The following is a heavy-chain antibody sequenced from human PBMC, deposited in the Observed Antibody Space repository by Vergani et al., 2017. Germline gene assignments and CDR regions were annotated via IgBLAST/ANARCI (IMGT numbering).Heavy chain of an antibody. J-gene: IGHJ6*02. CDR3: AGGQQLPPYIYYYGMDV. CDR2: ISGSGGSA. V-gene: IGHV3-23*01. CDR1: GFTFSSYA. D-gene: IGHD6-13*01. Sequence: EVQLLESGGGLVQPGGSPRLSCAASGFTFSSYAMSWVRQAPGKGLEWVSAISGSGGSAYYADSVKGRFTISRDNSKNTLYLQMNSLRAEDTAVYYCAGGQQLPPYIYYYGMDVWGQGTTVTVSS.